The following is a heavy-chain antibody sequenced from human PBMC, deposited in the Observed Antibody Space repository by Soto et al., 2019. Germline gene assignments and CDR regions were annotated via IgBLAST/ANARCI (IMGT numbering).Heavy chain of an antibody. J-gene: IGHJ4*02. Sequence: PGGSLRLSCAASGFTFSSFWMSWVRKAPGKGLEWVANIKQDGSEKYYVDPVKGRFTISRDNAKNSLYLQMNSLRAEDTAVYYCARPIAAAGFDYWGQGTLVTVSS. D-gene: IGHD6-13*01. CDR3: ARPIAAAGFDY. CDR2: IKQDGSEK. CDR1: GFTFSSFW. V-gene: IGHV3-7*03.